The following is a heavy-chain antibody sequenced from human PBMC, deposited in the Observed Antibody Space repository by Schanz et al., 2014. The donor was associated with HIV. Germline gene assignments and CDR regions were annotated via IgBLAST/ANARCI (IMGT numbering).Heavy chain of an antibody. CDR2: IWYDGSNK. CDR3: ARTSRIVIPDRDPRLSYLYGMDV. Sequence: QVQLVESGGGVVQPGRSLRLSCAASGFTFRSYGMHWVRQAPGKGLEWVAVIWYDGSNKYYADSVKGRFTISRDNSKNTVYLQMTSLRAEDTAVYYCARTSRIVIPDRDPRLSYLYGMDVWGQGTTVTVSS. V-gene: IGHV3-33*01. CDR1: GFTFRSYG. D-gene: IGHD1-26*01. J-gene: IGHJ6*02.